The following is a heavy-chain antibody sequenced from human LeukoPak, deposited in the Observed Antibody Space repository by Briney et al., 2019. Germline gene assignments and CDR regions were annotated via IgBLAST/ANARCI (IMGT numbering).Heavy chain of an antibody. J-gene: IGHJ6*03. CDR2: VSYSGTT. D-gene: IGHD3-10*01. V-gene: IGHV4-59*01. CDR1: GGSISSYY. Sequence: SETLSLTCTVSGGSISSYYWSWIRQPPGKRLEWIGYVSYSGTTNYNPSLKSRVTISVDTSRNQFSLEVTSVTAADTAVYYCARGLRYYYYMDVWGKGTTVTVSS. CDR3: ARGLRYYYYMDV.